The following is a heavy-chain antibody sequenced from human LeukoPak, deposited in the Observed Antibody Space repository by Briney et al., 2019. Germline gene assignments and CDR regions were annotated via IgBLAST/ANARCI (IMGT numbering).Heavy chain of an antibody. CDR3: ARDEVWFGTIDY. D-gene: IGHD3-10*01. Sequence: PGRSLRLSCAASGFTFSNYAMHWVRQAPGKGLEWVAVILYDGSEKYYADSVKGRFPISRDNAKNTLYLQMNSLRAEDTAVYYCARDEVWFGTIDYWGQGTLVIVSS. CDR2: ILYDGSEK. V-gene: IGHV3-30-3*01. CDR1: GFTFSNYA. J-gene: IGHJ4*02.